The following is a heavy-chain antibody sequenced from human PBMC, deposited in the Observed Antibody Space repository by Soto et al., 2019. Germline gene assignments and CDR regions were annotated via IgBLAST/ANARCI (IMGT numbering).Heavy chain of an antibody. Sequence: QVQLVQSGAEVKKPGASVKVSCKASGYTFTSYGISWVRQAPGQGLEWMGWISAYNGNTNYAQKLQGRVTMTTNTSTSTAYMELRSLRSDDTAVYYCARADGGLRSFYYYGMDVWGQGTTVTVSS. J-gene: IGHJ6*02. CDR2: ISAYNGNT. CDR3: ARADGGLRSFYYYGMDV. D-gene: IGHD5-12*01. V-gene: IGHV1-18*01. CDR1: GYTFTSYG.